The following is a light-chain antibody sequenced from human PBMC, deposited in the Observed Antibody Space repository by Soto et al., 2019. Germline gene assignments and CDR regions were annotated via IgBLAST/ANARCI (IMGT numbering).Light chain of an antibody. Sequence: QSALTQPRSVSGSPGQSVTISCTGTSSDVGGGNYVSWYQHHPGKAPRLMIYEVTKRPSGVPDRFSGSKSGNTVSLTVSGLLAEDEADYYCSSHAGIINVVFGGGTKVTVL. CDR1: SSDVGGGNY. CDR3: SSHAGIINVV. CDR2: EVT. V-gene: IGLV2-8*01. J-gene: IGLJ3*02.